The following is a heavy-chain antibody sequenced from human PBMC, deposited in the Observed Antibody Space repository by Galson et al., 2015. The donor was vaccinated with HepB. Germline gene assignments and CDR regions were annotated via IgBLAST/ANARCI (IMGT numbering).Heavy chain of an antibody. CDR3: ARGRRDVVVVAATDRDFPFYYYYGMDV. V-gene: IGHV1-8*01. J-gene: IGHJ6*02. Sequence: SVKVSCKASGSTFTSYDINWVRQATGQGLEWMGWMNPNSGNTGYAQKSQGRVTMTRNTSISTVYMELSSVRSEDTAVYYCARGRRDVVVVAATDRDFPFYYYYGMDVWGQGTTVTVSS. D-gene: IGHD2-15*01. CDR2: MNPNSGNT. CDR1: GSTFTSYD.